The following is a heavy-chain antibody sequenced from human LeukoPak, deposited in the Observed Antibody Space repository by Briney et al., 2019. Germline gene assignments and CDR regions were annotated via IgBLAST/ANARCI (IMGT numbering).Heavy chain of an antibody. D-gene: IGHD2-15*01. V-gene: IGHV4-38-2*01. CDR2: IYHSGST. CDR3: ARVGGHVDY. Sequence: PSETLSLTCAVSGYSISSGYYWGWIRQPLGKGLEWIGSIYHSGSTYYNPSLKSRVTISVDTSKNQFSPKLSSVTAADTAVYYCARVGGHVDYWGQGTLVTVSS. J-gene: IGHJ4*02. CDR1: GYSISSGYY.